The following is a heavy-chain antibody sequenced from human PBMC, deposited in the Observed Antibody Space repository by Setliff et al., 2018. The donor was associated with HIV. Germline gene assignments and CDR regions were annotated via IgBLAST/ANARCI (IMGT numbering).Heavy chain of an antibody. J-gene: IGHJ4*02. CDR3: ARSNPGITAGLLAY. V-gene: IGHV4-4*07. Sequence: KTSETLSLTCNISGVSIPTNYWNWIRQPAGKGLEWIGRIYTTGGTNYTPALKSRVTMSIDTSKNQTSLKLNSVTAADTATYYCARSNPGITAGLLAYWGPGTLVTVSS. CDR1: GVSIPTNY. CDR2: IYTTGGT. D-gene: IGHD6-13*01.